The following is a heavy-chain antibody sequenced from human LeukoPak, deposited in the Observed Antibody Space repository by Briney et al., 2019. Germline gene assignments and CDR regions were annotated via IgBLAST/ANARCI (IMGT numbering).Heavy chain of an antibody. J-gene: IGHJ4*02. Sequence: GESLKISCKGSGYTFTSYWIGWVRQMPGKGREGMGIIYPADAETRSSPSFQGQVTISADKSTSTAYLQWSSLRASDTAIYYCARLLIAMTDYWGQGTLVTVSS. D-gene: IGHD5-18*01. V-gene: IGHV5-51*01. CDR2: IYPADAET. CDR3: ARLLIAMTDY. CDR1: GYTFTSYW.